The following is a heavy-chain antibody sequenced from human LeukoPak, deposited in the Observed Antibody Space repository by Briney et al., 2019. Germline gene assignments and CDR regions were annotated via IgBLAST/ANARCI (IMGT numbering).Heavy chain of an antibody. Sequence: GGSLRLSCAASGFTFSSYSMNWVRQAPGKGLEWVSSISSSSSYIYYADSVKGRFTISRDNAKNSLYLQINSLRAEDTAVYYCAKNYGDYVGNAFDIWGQGTMITVSS. CDR3: AKNYGDYVGNAFDI. CDR2: ISSSSSYI. D-gene: IGHD4-17*01. J-gene: IGHJ3*02. CDR1: GFTFSSYS. V-gene: IGHV3-21*01.